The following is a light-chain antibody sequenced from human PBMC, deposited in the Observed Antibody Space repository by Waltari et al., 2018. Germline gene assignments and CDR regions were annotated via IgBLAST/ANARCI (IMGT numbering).Light chain of an antibody. CDR2: DVN. CDR3: CSYSGAFHVV. J-gene: IGLJ2*01. Sequence: QSALTQTASVSGSPGQSITISCTGTYRAAGSLNYVSWYQQYPGRAPRLVIYDVNTRPSGISDRFSGSKSGNTASLTISGLRAEDEADYYCCSYSGAFHVVFGGGTKLTVL. CDR1: YRAAGSLNY. V-gene: IGLV2-23*02.